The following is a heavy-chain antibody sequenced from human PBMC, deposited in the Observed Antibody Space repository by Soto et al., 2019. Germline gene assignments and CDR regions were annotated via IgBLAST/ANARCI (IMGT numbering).Heavy chain of an antibody. Sequence: ASVKVSCKASGYSFTDYHIHWVRQAPGQGLEWLGRINPKSGGTSTAQKFQGWVTMTTDTSFSTASMELTRLTSDDTAIYYCARGDSTDCSNGVCSFFYNHDMDVWGQGTTVTVS. V-gene: IGHV1-2*04. CDR2: INPKSGGT. J-gene: IGHJ6*02. CDR3: ARGDSTDCSNGVCSFFYNHDMDV. CDR1: GYSFTDYH. D-gene: IGHD2-8*01.